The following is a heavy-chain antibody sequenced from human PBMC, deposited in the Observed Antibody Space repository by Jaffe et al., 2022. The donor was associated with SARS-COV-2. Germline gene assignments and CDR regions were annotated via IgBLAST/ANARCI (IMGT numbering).Heavy chain of an antibody. CDR1: GFTFWMYD. CDR3: ARGTNCSDGRCSPGGLDT. CDR2: IGTLGDP. D-gene: IGHD2-15*01. Sequence: EVQLVESGGGLVQPGGSLRLSCAASGFTFWMYDMHWVRQAAGKGLEWVSGIGTLGDPHYPDSVKGRFTISRENVQTSLFLQMNSLTTGDTAVYYCARGTNCSDGRCSPGGLDTWGQGTMVTVSS. J-gene: IGHJ3*02. V-gene: IGHV3-13*05.